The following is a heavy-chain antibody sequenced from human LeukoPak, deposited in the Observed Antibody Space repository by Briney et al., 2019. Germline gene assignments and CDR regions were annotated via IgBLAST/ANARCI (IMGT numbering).Heavy chain of an antibody. Sequence: PSETLSLTCTVSGGSISSYYWSWIRQPPGKGLEWIGYIYYSGSTYYNPSLKSRVAISVDTSKNQFSLKLSSVTAADTAVYYCARAGGGYGDFFDYWGQGTLVTVSS. CDR1: GGSISSYY. D-gene: IGHD4-17*01. V-gene: IGHV4-59*08. CDR2: IYYSGST. J-gene: IGHJ4*02. CDR3: ARAGGGYGDFFDY.